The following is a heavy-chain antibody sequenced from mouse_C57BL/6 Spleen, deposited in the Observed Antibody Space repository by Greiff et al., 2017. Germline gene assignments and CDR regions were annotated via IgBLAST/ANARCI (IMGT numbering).Heavy chain of an antibody. CDR3: ARWDYDGDY. V-gene: IGHV1-26*01. D-gene: IGHD2-4*01. CDR2: INPNNGGT. J-gene: IGHJ2*01. Sequence: VQLQQSGPELVKPGASVKISCKASGYTFTDYYMNWVKQSHGKSLEWIGDINPNNGGTSYNQKFKGKATLTVDKSSSTAYMELRSLTSEDSAVYCCARWDYDGDYWGQGTTLTVSS. CDR1: GYTFTDYY.